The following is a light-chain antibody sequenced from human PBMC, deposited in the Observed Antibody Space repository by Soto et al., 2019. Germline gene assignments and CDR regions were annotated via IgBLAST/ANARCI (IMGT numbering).Light chain of an antibody. V-gene: IGLV2-8*01. J-gene: IGLJ2*01. CDR2: EVS. Sequence: SALTQPHSASGSPGQSVTISCTGTSSDIGGYNYISWYQQHPGKAPKLMIYEVSKRPSGVPDRFSASKSGNTASLTVSGLQAEDVADYYCASYAVSSVVFGGGTKLTVL. CDR1: SSDIGGYNY. CDR3: ASYAVSSVV.